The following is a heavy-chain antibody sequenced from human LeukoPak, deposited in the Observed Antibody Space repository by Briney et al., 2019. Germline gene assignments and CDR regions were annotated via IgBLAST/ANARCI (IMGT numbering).Heavy chain of an antibody. V-gene: IGHV3-21*01. Sequence: RSGGSLRLSCAASGLTFSSYGMNWVRQAPGKGLEWVSSVSSSSSYIYYADSVKGRFTISRDNAKNSLYLQMNSLRAEDTAVYYCATLYGDYGYFDLWGRGTLVTVSS. CDR2: VSSSSSYI. CDR3: ATLYGDYGYFDL. CDR1: GLTFSSYG. J-gene: IGHJ2*01. D-gene: IGHD4-17*01.